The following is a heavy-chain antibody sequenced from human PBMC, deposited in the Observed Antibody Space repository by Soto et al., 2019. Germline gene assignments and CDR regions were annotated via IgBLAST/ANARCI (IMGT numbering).Heavy chain of an antibody. Sequence: QVQLLQSGAEVKQPGASVTVSCKASGYTCTRYGISWLRQAPGQGLEWMGWISAYNGNTNYAQKLQGRVTMTTDTSTSTAYMELRSLRSNDTALYYCARVRGYDFWSGYYDYCGQGTLVTVSS. J-gene: IGHJ4*02. CDR2: ISAYNGNT. CDR1: GYTCTRYG. CDR3: ARVRGYDFWSGYYDY. D-gene: IGHD3-3*01. V-gene: IGHV1-18*01.